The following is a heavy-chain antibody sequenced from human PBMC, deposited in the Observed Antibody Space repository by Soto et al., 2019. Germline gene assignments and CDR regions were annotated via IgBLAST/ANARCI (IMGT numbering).Heavy chain of an antibody. Sequence: QVQLVQSGAEVKKPGSSVKVSCKASGGTFSSYTISWVRQAPGQGLEWMGRIIPILGIANYAQKFQGRVTITADKSTSTADMELSSLRSEDTAVYYWAREVRSGYRWNWGQGTLVTVSS. V-gene: IGHV1-69*02. J-gene: IGHJ4*02. CDR3: AREVRSGYRWN. CDR1: GGTFSSYT. CDR2: IIPILGIA. D-gene: IGHD3-16*02.